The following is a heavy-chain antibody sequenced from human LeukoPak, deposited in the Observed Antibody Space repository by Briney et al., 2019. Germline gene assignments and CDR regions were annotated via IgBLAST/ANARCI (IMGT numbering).Heavy chain of an antibody. CDR2: ITTGIGYT. J-gene: IGHJ2*01. Sequence: GGSLRLSCSAPGFTFTTYGMNWVRQAPGKGLEWVSSITTGIGYTYYAASVKGRFTISRDNAKNSLYLEMNGLRVEDTAVYYCARGRYFDLWGRGTLVTVSS. CDR3: ARGRYFDL. V-gene: IGHV3-21*01. CDR1: GFTFTTYG.